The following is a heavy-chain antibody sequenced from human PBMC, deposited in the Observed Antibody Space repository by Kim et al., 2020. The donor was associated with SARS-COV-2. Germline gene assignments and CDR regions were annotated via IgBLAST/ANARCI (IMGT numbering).Heavy chain of an antibody. CDR2: IYYSGST. CDR1: GGSISSGGYY. J-gene: IGHJ4*02. D-gene: IGHD3-3*01. V-gene: IGHV4-31*03. CDR3: AREPYYDFWSGYGGFDY. Sequence: SETLSLTCTVSGGSISSGGYYWSWIRQHPGKGLEWIGYIYYSGSTYYNPSLKSRVTISVDTSKNQFSLKLSSVTAADTAVYYCAREPYYDFWSGYGGFDYWGQGTLVTVSS.